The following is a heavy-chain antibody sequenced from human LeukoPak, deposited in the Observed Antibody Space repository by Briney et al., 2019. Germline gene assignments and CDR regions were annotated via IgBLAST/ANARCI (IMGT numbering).Heavy chain of an antibody. CDR3: ARDGGYSGNEWPYYFDR. V-gene: IGHV3-48*03. J-gene: IGHJ4*02. CDR1: GFTFSGYE. Sequence: GGSLRLSCAASGFTFSGYEMNWVRQAPGRGLEWISYISSSGGTIYNADSVKGRFTISRDNAKNSLYLQMNSLRAEDTAVYYCARDGGYSGNEWPYYFDRWGQGTLVTVSS. D-gene: IGHD5-12*01. CDR2: ISSSGGTI.